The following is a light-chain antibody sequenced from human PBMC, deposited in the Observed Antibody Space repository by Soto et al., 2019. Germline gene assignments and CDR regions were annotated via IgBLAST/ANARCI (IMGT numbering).Light chain of an antibody. V-gene: IGKV2-24*01. CDR1: QSLVLSDGNTY. J-gene: IGKJ2*01. Sequence: DIVMTQTPLSSPVTLGQPASISCRSSQSLVLSDGNTYLTCLQQRPGQPPRLLIYKISNRFSVVPDRFSGSGAGTDFTLKISRVEAEDVGVYYCMQATQFPPYTFGQGTKLEIK. CDR3: MQATQFPPYT. CDR2: KIS.